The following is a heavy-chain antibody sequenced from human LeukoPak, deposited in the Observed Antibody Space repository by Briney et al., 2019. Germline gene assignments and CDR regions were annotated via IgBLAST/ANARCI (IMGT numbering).Heavy chain of an antibody. V-gene: IGHV1-2*02. J-gene: IGHJ4*02. CDR2: ITPNNGGT. CDR1: GYSFTGYY. CDR3: ARDLYYDSSGHYYLFDY. Sequence: GASVKVSCKASGYSFTGYYLHWVRQAPGQGLEWMGWITPNNGGTRYAQNLQGRVTITRDTSISTAYMELSRLRSDDTAVYYCARDLYYDSSGHYYLFDYWGQGTLVTVSS. D-gene: IGHD3-22*01.